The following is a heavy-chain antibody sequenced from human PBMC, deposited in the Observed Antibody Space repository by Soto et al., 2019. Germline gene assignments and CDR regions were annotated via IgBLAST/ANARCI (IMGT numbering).Heavy chain of an antibody. CDR2: IYYGST. Sequence: QVQLKESGPGLVKPSQTLSLTCTVSAGGSISSGDSYWSWIRQHPGKGLEYIGHIYYGSTYYNPSLKCRVSISVDTSKNQFSRNLNSVTAADTAVYYCARGVGSSWYFSYFDYWGQGTLVSVSS. D-gene: IGHD6-13*01. V-gene: IGHV4-31*03. J-gene: IGHJ4*02. CDR3: ARGVGSSWYFSYFDY. CDR1: AGGSISSGDSY.